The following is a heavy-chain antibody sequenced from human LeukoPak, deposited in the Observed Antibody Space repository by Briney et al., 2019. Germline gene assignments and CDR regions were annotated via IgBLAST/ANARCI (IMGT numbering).Heavy chain of an antibody. CDR2: INSDGSST. Sequence: GGSLRLSCAASGFTFSSYWMHWVRQAPGKGLGWVSRINSDGSSTSYADSVKGRFTISRDNAKNTLYLQMNRLRAEDTAVYYCAREGDYNWNYFDYWGQGTLVTVSS. D-gene: IGHD1-20*01. CDR3: AREGDYNWNYFDY. CDR1: GFTFSSYW. J-gene: IGHJ4*02. V-gene: IGHV3-74*01.